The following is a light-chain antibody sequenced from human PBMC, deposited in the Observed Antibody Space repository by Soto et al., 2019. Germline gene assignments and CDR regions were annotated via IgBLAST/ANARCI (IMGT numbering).Light chain of an antibody. Sequence: EIVLTQSPGTLSVSPGERVSLSCRASQSVSSNNLAWYQQKPGQAPRLLLYGASRRATGIPDRCSGSGSGTDYTLTIRRQEPQDLSVYHCQQYGRSSSTPFRQGTKVEI. CDR2: GAS. CDR3: QQYGRSSSTP. V-gene: IGKV3-20*01. CDR1: QSVSSNN. J-gene: IGKJ1*01.